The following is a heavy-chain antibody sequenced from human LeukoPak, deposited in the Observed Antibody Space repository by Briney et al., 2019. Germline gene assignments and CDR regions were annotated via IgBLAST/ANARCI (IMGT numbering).Heavy chain of an antibody. Sequence: GASVKVSCKASGYTFTSYDINWVRQATGQGLEWMGWMNPNSGNTGYAQKFQGRVTMTRNTSISTAYMELSSLRSEDTAVYYCARGEDYDFWSGQGTWGPGTLVTVSS. CDR2: MNPNSGNT. CDR3: ARGEDYDFWSGQGT. CDR1: GYTFTSYD. V-gene: IGHV1-8*01. D-gene: IGHD3-3*01. J-gene: IGHJ5*02.